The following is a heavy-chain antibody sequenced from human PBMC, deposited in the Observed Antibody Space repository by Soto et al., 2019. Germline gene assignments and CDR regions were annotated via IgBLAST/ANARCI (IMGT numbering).Heavy chain of an antibody. D-gene: IGHD2-2*01. CDR2: MNPNSGGT. CDR3: ARVGIVVGFDY. Sequence: ASVKVSCKASGYIFTSYDINWVRQAPGQGLEWMGWMNPNSGGTDYARKFQGRVTMTRDTSISTAYMELSSLRSDDTAVYYCARVGIVVGFDYWGQGTLVTVSS. CDR1: GYIFTSYD. V-gene: IGHV1-8*01. J-gene: IGHJ4*02.